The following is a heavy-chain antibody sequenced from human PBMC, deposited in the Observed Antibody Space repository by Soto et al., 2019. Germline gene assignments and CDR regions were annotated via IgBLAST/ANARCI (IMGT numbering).Heavy chain of an antibody. D-gene: IGHD2-2*01. CDR3: ARGDVAAPAPIYY. Sequence: GGSLRLSCTASGFNFSSYYMHWVRQAPGKGLVWVSRLSGDGRTITYADSVRGRFSISRDSAKNTLYLQMRSLRAEDTAIYYCARGDVAAPAPIYYWGQGTMVTVSS. CDR2: LSGDGRTI. J-gene: IGHJ4*02. V-gene: IGHV3-74*01. CDR1: GFNFSSYY.